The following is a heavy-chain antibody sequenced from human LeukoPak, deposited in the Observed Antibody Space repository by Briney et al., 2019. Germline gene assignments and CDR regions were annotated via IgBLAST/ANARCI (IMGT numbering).Heavy chain of an antibody. D-gene: IGHD3-3*01. J-gene: IGHJ6*03. CDR2: MNPNSGST. Sequence: ASVKVSCKASGYTFTSYDINWVRQVTGQGLEWMGWMNPNSGSTGYAQKFQGRVTITRNTSIGTAYMELSSLRSEDTAVYYCARAVPLRFLEWLPYYYMDVWGKGTTVTVSS. V-gene: IGHV1-8*03. CDR3: ARAVPLRFLEWLPYYYMDV. CDR1: GYTFTSYD.